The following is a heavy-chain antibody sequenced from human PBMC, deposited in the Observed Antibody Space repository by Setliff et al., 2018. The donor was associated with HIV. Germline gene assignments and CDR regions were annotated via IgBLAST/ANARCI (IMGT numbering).Heavy chain of an antibody. D-gene: IGHD2-2*01. V-gene: IGHV1-69*13. CDR1: GGTLSGYTISYA. CDR2: ITPVFGTA. CDR3: ARARGIVAAAHH. Sequence: SVKVSCKASGGTLSGYTISYAISWVRQAPGQGLEWMGGITPVFGTAQYAQKFQGRLTVTADESTSTTYMELNSLTLDDTAIYFCARARGIVAAAHHWGQGTLVTVSS. J-gene: IGHJ5*02.